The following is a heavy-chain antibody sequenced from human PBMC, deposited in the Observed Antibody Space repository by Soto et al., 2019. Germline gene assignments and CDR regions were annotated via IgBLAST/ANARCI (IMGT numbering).Heavy chain of an antibody. Sequence: PSETLSLTCTVAGGSIRNYYWSWIRQPPGKGLEWIAYIYYSGSTAYNPSLKSRVSISVDTSKNQFSLKLSSVTAADTAVYYCPRHLSTTVAPLPFACWGQGTLVTVSS. CDR3: PRHLSTTVAPLPFAC. CDR1: GGSIRNYY. CDR2: IYYSGST. V-gene: IGHV4-59*08. D-gene: IGHD1-1*01. J-gene: IGHJ4*02.